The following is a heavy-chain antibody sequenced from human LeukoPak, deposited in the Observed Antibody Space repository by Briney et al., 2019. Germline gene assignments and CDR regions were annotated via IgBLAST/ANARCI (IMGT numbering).Heavy chain of an antibody. CDR3: ARDPSGGGYFDY. V-gene: IGHV1-69*04. D-gene: IGHD3-22*01. CDR2: IIPILGIA. J-gene: IGHJ4*02. Sequence: SVKVSCKASGGTFSSYTISWVRQAPGQGLEWMGRIIPILGIANYAQKFQGRVTITADKSTSTAYMELSSLRSEDTTVYYCARDPSGGGYFDYWGQGTLVTVSS. CDR1: GGTFSSYT.